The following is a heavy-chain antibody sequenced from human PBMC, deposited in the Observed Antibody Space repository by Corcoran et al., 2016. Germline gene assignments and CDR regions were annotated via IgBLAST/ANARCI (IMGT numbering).Heavy chain of an antibody. D-gene: IGHD6-6*01. V-gene: IGHV4-34*01. CDR1: GGSFSGYY. Sequence: QVQLQQWGAGLLKPSETLSLTCAVYGGSFSGYYWSWIRQPPGKGLEWIGEINHSGSTNYNPSLKSRVTISVDTSKNQFSLKLSSVTAADTAVYYCATGELRYSSSRWFDPWGQGTLVTVSS. CDR2: INHSGST. J-gene: IGHJ5*02. CDR3: ATGELRYSSSRWFDP.